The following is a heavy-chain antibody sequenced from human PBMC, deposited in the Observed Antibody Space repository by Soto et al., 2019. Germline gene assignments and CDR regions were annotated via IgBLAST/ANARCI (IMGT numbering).Heavy chain of an antibody. CDR1: GFSLSTSGVG. CDR2: IYWDDDK. Sequence: QITLKESGPTLVKPTQTLTLTCTFSGFSLSTSGVGVGWIRQPPGKALEWLALIYWDDDKRYSPSLKSRLTITKAPSTNQGVLTMPNMDPVDTATYYCARSLMSAAETYYVDYWGQGTLVTVSS. CDR3: ARSLMSAAETYYVDY. J-gene: IGHJ4*02. V-gene: IGHV2-5*02. D-gene: IGHD6-25*01.